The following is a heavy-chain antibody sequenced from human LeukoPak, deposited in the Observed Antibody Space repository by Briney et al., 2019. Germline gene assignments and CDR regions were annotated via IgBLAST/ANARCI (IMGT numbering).Heavy chain of an antibody. CDR2: IYSGGST. CDR1: GFTVSSNY. V-gene: IGHV3-66*01. J-gene: IGHJ4*02. CDR3: ARGQRGYSYGSRFDY. D-gene: IGHD5-18*01. Sequence: GGSLRLSCAASGFTVSSNYMSWVLQAPGKGLVWVSIIYSGGSTYYADSVKGRFTIFRDNSKNTLYLQMNSLRAADTAVFYFARGQRGYSYGSRFDYWGQGTLVTVSS.